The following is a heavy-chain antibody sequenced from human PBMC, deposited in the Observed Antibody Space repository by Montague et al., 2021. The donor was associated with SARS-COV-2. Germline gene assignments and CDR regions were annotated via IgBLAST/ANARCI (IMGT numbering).Heavy chain of an antibody. Sequence: TLSLTCTVSSGSISSASYYWSWIRQPAGKGLEWIGHIYSTVITSYDPSLKSRVTISVDLSKNQFSLKMTSVTAADTAVYYCARDPHDYGWFDPWGQGTLVTVSS. J-gene: IGHJ5*02. D-gene: IGHD4-17*01. CDR2: IYSTVIT. CDR1: SGSISSASYY. CDR3: ARDPHDYGWFDP. V-gene: IGHV4-61*09.